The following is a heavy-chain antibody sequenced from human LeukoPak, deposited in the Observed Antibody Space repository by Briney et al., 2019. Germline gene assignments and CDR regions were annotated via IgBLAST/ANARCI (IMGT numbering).Heavy chain of an antibody. CDR2: ISSSGSTI. D-gene: IGHD3-16*02. V-gene: IGHV3-48*03. CDR1: GFTFSSYE. CDR3: ARDRSPHQYYDYVWGSYRYCDY. Sequence: PGGSLRLSCAASGFTFSSYEMNWVRQAPGKGLEWVSYISSSGSTIYYADSVKGRFTISRDNAKNSLYLQMNSLRAEDTAVYYCARDRSPHQYYDYVWGSYRYCDYWGQGTLVTVCS. J-gene: IGHJ4*02.